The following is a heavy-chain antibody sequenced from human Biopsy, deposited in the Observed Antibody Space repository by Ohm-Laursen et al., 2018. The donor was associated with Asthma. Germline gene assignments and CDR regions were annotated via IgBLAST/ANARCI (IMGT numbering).Heavy chain of an antibody. CDR1: GFTFTDYW. V-gene: IGHV3-53*01. J-gene: IGHJ4*02. Sequence: SLRLSCAASGFTFTDYWMHWVRQAPGKGLEWVSVIYSGGTSHTADSVRGRFTISRGYPKNTLYLQMHSLRAEDTAVYYCARGDSSNWSHYYFDYWGQGTLVTVSS. CDR3: ARGDSSNWSHYYFDY. CDR2: IYSGGTS. D-gene: IGHD3-22*01.